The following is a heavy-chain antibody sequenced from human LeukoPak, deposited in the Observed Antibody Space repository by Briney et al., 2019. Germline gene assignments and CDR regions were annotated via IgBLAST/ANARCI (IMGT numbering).Heavy chain of an antibody. Sequence: GGSLRLSCAASGFTFSSYALHWVRRAPGKVLQYVSTINNNGGSTFYANSVKGRFTISRDNSKNTLYLQMGSLRAEDMAVYYCAKGYSSGWYYPMDVWGQGTTVTVSS. CDR2: INNNGGST. D-gene: IGHD6-19*01. J-gene: IGHJ6*03. CDR3: AKGYSSGWYYPMDV. CDR1: GFTFSSYA. V-gene: IGHV3-64*01.